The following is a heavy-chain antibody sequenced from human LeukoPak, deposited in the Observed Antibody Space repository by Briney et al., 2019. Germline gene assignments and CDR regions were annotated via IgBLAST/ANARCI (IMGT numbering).Heavy chain of an antibody. CDR1: GFTFSSYA. J-gene: IGHJ4*02. CDR2: ISYDGSNK. D-gene: IGHD3-22*01. Sequence: PGGSLRLSCAASGFTFSSYAMHWVRRAPGKGLEWVAVISYDGSNKYYADSVKGRFTISRDNSKNTLYLQMNSLRAEDTAVYYCARMSSESWGQGTLVTVSS. V-gene: IGHV3-30-3*01. CDR3: ARMSSES.